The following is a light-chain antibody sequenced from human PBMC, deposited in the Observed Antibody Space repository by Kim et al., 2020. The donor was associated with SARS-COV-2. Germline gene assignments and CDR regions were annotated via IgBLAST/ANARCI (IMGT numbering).Light chain of an antibody. CDR1: KLGDKY. V-gene: IGLV3-1*01. Sequence: VSPGQTASITCSGDKLGDKYACWYQQKPGQSPVLVIYQDSKRPSGIPERFPGSNAGNTATLTISGTQAMDEADYYCQAWDSSTYVFGTGTKVTVL. CDR3: QAWDSSTYV. CDR2: QDS. J-gene: IGLJ1*01.